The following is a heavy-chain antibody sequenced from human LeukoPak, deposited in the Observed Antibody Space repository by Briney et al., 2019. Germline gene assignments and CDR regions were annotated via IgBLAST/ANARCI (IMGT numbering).Heavy chain of an antibody. V-gene: IGHV1-18*01. CDR2: ISAYNGNT. CDR3: ARDPAGVPAATRNPPRPRVYYMDV. Sequence: ASVKVSCKASGYTFTSYGISWVRQAPGQGLEWMGWISAYNGNTNYAQKLQGRVTMTTDTSTSTAYMELRSLRSDDTAVYYCARDPAGVPAATRNPPRPRVYYMDVWGKGTTVTVS. J-gene: IGHJ6*03. D-gene: IGHD2-2*01. CDR1: GYTFTSYG.